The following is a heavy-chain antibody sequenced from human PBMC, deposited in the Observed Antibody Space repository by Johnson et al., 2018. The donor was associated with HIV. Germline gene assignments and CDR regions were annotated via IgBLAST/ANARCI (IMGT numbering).Heavy chain of an antibody. V-gene: IGHV3-11*04. J-gene: IGHJ3*01. CDR1: GFTFSDSY. Sequence: QVQLVESGGGLVRPGESLRLSCVASGFTFSDSYMNWIRQAPGKGLEWIAYISSGGSGMNYADSVKGGFTVSRHNARKSLYLQMDSMRVDDTAIDYCARRGCTGYSDPIDFWGKGTIVTVSS. CDR2: ISSGGSGM. D-gene: IGHD2-15*01. CDR3: ARRGCTGYSDPIDF.